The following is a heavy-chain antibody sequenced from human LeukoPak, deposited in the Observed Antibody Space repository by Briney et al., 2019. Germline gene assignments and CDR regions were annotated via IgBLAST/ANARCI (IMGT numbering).Heavy chain of an antibody. CDR3: ARDGCSTTNCYVQNWFDP. V-gene: IGHV1-18*01. CDR2: ISAYNSNT. D-gene: IGHD2-2*01. Sequence: ASVKVSCKASGYTFTSYAISWVRQAPGQGLEWMGWISAYNSNTNYAQKLQGRVTMTTDTSTSTAYMELRSLRSDDTAVYFCARDGCSTTNCYVQNWFDPWGQRTLVTVSS. J-gene: IGHJ5*02. CDR1: GYTFTSYA.